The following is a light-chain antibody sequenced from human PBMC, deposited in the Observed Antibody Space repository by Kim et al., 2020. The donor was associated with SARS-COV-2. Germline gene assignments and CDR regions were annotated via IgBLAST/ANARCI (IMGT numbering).Light chain of an antibody. Sequence: SLSQGERATRSCRASQSVRNYLAWFQQKPGQAPRLLIYGASNRATGVPDRFSGSGSDTDFTLTISRLEPEDLAVYYCHQYYASPKTFGQGTKLEI. J-gene: IGKJ2*01. CDR2: GAS. CDR3: HQYYASPKT. V-gene: IGKV3-20*01. CDR1: QSVRNY.